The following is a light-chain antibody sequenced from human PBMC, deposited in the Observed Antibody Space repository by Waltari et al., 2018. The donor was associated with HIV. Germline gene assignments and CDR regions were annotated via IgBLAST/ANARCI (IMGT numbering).Light chain of an antibody. V-gene: IGKV1-33*01. J-gene: IGKJ2*01. Sequence: IQMTQSPSSVSASVGDRVTITCQSSQDIKNFLNWYQQRPGKAPKLLIYDVSNLEAGVPSRFSGSGSGTDFTLTITSLQPEDVATYYCQQYDNLPYTFGQGAKLEIK. CDR3: QQYDNLPYT. CDR1: QDIKNF. CDR2: DVS.